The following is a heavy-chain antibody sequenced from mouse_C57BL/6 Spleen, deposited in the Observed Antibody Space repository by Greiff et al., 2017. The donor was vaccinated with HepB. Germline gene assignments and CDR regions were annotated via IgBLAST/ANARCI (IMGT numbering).Heavy chain of an antibody. J-gene: IGHJ1*03. CDR3: ARPYSNYWYFDV. V-gene: IGHV5-15*01. D-gene: IGHD2-5*01. CDR2: ISNLAYSI. CDR1: GFTFSDYG. Sequence: EVQLVESGGGLVQPGGSLKLSCAASGFTFSDYGMAWVRQAPRKGPEWVAFISNLAYSIYYADTVTGRFTISRENAKNTLYLEMSSLRSEDTAMYYCARPYSNYWYFDVWGTGTTVTVSS.